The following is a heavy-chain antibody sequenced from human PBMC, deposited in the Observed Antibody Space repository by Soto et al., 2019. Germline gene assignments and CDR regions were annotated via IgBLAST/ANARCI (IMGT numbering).Heavy chain of an antibody. Sequence: QEQLVESGGGVVKPGGSLRLSCTASGFSFSDYYMSWIRQAPGKGLECIAYISSSGNSIYYADSVKGRFTVSRDNAKNSLYLHMNSLTAEDTAMYYCVRDDDYGGTNTWFDPWGQGTLVTVSS. CDR3: VRDDDYGGTNTWFDP. D-gene: IGHD4-17*01. CDR1: GFSFSDYY. CDR2: ISSSGNSI. V-gene: IGHV3-11*01. J-gene: IGHJ5*02.